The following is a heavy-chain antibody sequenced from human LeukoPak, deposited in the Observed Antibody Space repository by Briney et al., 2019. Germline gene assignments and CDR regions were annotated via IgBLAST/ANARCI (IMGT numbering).Heavy chain of an antibody. D-gene: IGHD1-26*01. Sequence: GASVKVSCKASGYIFTSYDINWVRQAPGQGLEWMGWINPNSGGTNYAQKFQGRVTMTRDTSISTAYMELSRLRSDDTAVYYCARGVGAVHGWFDPWGQGTLVTVSS. CDR2: INPNSGGT. V-gene: IGHV1-2*02. CDR3: ARGVGAVHGWFDP. CDR1: GYIFTSYD. J-gene: IGHJ5*02.